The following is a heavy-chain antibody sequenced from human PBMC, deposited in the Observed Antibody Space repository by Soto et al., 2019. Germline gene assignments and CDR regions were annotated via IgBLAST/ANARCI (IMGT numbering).Heavy chain of an antibody. CDR1: GYTFTSYD. V-gene: IGHV1-8*01. CDR3: ARAGAVSEYCPSGTCPYNWFDP. D-gene: IGHD2-8*01. J-gene: IGHJ5*02. Sequence: ASVKVSCKASGYTFTSYDINWVRQATGQGLEWMGWMNPNTGHTGYAQKFQGRVAMTRNTSISTAYMELNSLRSEDTAVYFCARAGAVSEYCPSGTCPYNWFDPWGQGTLVTVSS. CDR2: MNPNTGHT.